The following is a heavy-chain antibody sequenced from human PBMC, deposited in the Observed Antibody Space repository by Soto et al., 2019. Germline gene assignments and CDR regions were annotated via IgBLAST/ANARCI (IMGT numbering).Heavy chain of an antibody. CDR1: GFILRNYW. V-gene: IGHV3-7*03. CDR3: ARYRSLDP. J-gene: IGHJ5*02. D-gene: IGHD3-16*02. CDR2: IKEDGSEK. Sequence: GGSLRLSCADSGFILRNYWMSWVRQAPGMGLQWVASIKEDGSEKYYVDPVKGRFTISRENAKSSLYLQMNSLRAEDTAVYYCARYRSLDPWGQGILVTVSS.